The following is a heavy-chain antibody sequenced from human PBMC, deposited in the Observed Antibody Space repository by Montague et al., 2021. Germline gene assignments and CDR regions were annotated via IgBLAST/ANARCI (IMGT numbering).Heavy chain of an antibody. J-gene: IGHJ4*02. Sequence: SETLSLTCAVSGGSFSAYYWDWIRQPPGKGLEWIGAIHHSGITYYNPSLNSRLTISLDTSKNQFSLKLNSVTAADTAVYFCARRSRLKSPVDYWGQGTLVTVSS. V-gene: IGHV4-34*01. CDR3: ARRSRLKSPVDY. CDR2: IHHSGIT. CDR1: GGSFSAYY.